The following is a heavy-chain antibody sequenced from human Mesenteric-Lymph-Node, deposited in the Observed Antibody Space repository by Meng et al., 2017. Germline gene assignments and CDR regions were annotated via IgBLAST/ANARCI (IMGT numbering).Heavy chain of an antibody. CDR2: ISGSGGST. Sequence: GESLKISCAASGFTFSSYAMSWVRQAPGKGLEWVSAISGSGGSTCYADSVKGRFTISRDNSKNTLYLQMNNLRAEDTAVYYCAKRRNGSDYWGQGTLVTVSS. CDR3: AKRRNGSDY. V-gene: IGHV3-23*01. J-gene: IGHJ4*02. D-gene: IGHD1-26*01. CDR1: GFTFSSYA.